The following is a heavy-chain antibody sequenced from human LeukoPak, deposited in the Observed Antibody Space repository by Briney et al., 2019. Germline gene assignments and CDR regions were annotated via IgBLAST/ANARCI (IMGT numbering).Heavy chain of an antibody. D-gene: IGHD3-10*01. V-gene: IGHV4-34*01. CDR1: GGSFSGYY. CDR3: ARDYGSGIHYFDY. J-gene: IGHJ4*02. CDR2: INHSGST. Sequence: SETLSLTCTVYGGSFSGYYWSWIRQPPGKGLEWIGEINHSGSTNYNPSLKSRVTISVDTSKNQFSLKLSSVTAADTAVYYCARDYGSGIHYFDYWGQGNLITVSS.